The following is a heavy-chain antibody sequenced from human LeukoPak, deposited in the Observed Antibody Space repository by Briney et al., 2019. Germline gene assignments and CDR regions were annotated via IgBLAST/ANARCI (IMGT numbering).Heavy chain of an antibody. CDR2: IRDDGSDK. Sequence: GGSLRLSCAASGFTLSSYWMTWVRQAPGKGLEWMANIRDDGSDKYYVDSVKGRFTISRDNAQNTLLLQMDSLRVEDTAVYYCVRHTRRSPGDYWGQGTLVTVST. J-gene: IGHJ4*02. D-gene: IGHD1-26*01. CDR3: VRHTRRSPGDY. CDR1: GFTLSSYW. V-gene: IGHV3-7*01.